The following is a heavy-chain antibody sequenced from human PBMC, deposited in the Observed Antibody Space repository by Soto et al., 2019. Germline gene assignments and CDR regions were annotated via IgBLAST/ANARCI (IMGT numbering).Heavy chain of an antibody. J-gene: IGHJ4*02. D-gene: IGHD1-26*01. Sequence: EVVLLESGGGLVQPGGSLRLSCEVSGFAFSFYSMSWVRQAPGKGLEWVASISGNDGTTYYAASGKGRFTFSRDNSKNTLYLQMNSLRAEDTAIYYCARGMRRWELLGHWGQGTPVTVSS. CDR2: ISGNDGTT. CDR3: ARGMRRWELLGH. V-gene: IGHV3-23*01. CDR1: GFAFSFYS.